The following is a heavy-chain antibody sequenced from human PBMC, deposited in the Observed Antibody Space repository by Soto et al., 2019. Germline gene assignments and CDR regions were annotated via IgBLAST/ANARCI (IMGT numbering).Heavy chain of an antibody. J-gene: IGHJ4*02. V-gene: IGHV1-8*01. D-gene: IGHD1-26*01. CDR2: MNSNSGNT. CDR3: AGEKVGTTGIDF. Sequence: QAPLVQSGAEVKKPGASVKVSCKASGYTFTGYDINWVRQATGQGLEWMGWMNSNSGNTGYAQNFQGRVTMTRDNSITTAYMELTSLRDDDSAVYYCAGEKVGTTGIDFWGQGTLVTVSS. CDR1: GYTFTGYD.